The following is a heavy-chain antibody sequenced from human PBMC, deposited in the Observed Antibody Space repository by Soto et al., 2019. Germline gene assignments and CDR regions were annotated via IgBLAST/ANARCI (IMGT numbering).Heavy chain of an antibody. V-gene: IGHV2-5*02. J-gene: IGHJ4*02. CDR1: GFSLSTSGVG. Sequence: QITLKESGPTLVKPTQTLTLTCTFSGFSLSTSGVGVGWIRQPPGKALEWLALIYWDDDRRYSPSLKSRLTITKDTSKNQVVLTMTNMDPVDTATYYCAHRRSYCSGGSCYSGFDYWGQGTLVTVSS. CDR2: IYWDDDR. CDR3: AHRRSYCSGGSCYSGFDY. D-gene: IGHD2-15*01.